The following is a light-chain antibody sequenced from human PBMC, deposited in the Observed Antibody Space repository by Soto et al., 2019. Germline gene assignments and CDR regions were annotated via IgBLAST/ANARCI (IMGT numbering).Light chain of an antibody. J-gene: IGKJ4*01. V-gene: IGKV1-13*02. Sequence: AIQLTQSQSSLSASVGDRVSITCRASQGIGSALAWYQLKPGAAPALLIYDASTLESGVPSRFSGSRSGADFTLTISSLQPEDFATYYCQNFRSSAISFGGGTKVEIK. CDR3: QNFRSSAIS. CDR2: DAS. CDR1: QGIGSA.